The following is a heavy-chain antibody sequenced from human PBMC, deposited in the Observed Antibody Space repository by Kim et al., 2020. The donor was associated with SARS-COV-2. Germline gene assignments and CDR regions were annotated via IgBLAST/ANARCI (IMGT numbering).Heavy chain of an antibody. J-gene: IGHJ3*02. V-gene: IGHV3-72*01. D-gene: IGHD6-19*01. CDR3: CRGYSGGTIYAVDI. Sequence: GGSLRLSCVTSRFSLSDHSIDWVRQGPGKGLEWVGRSGNKASSHTTAYAASVKDRFTISSDDSTNSLYLQMHSVKTEDTAVYYCCRGYSGGTIYAVDIWGEETGVTVSS. CDR2: SGNKASSHTT. CDR1: RFSLSDHS.